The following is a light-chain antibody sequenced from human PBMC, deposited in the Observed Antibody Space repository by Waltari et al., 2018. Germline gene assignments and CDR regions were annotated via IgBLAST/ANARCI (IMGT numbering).Light chain of an antibody. CDR3: QQSYTTPRT. V-gene: IGKV1-39*01. J-gene: IGKJ4*01. CDR1: QSISSY. CDR2: GAS. Sequence: DLQITQSPSSLSASVGVSVTITCRASQSISSYLHWYQHKRGKAPKLLIYGASSLQSGVPSRFSGSGSGTDFTLTISTLQPEDFATYYCQQSYTTPRTFGGGTRVEIK.